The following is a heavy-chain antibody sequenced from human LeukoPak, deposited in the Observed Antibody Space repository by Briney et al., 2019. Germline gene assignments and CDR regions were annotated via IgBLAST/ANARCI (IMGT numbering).Heavy chain of an antibody. V-gene: IGHV3-53*01. CDR3: ARSSAIVGGTRGFDY. D-gene: IGHD1-26*01. J-gene: IGHJ4*02. CDR1: GFTVSSNY. CDR2: IYSGGST. Sequence: GGSLRLSCAASGFTVSSNYMNWVRQAPGKGLEWVSVIYSGGSTYYADSVKGRFTISRDSSQNTLYLQVNSLRAEDTAVYYCARSSAIVGGTRGFDYWGQGTLVTVSS.